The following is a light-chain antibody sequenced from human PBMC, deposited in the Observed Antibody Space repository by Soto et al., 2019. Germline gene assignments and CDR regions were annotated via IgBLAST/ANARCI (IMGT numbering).Light chain of an antibody. V-gene: IGKV1-27*01. J-gene: IGKJ5*01. CDR3: QNYHLALGT. Sequence: DIQMTQSPSSLSASVGDTVTITCRASQAIINHLAWYQQRPGKVPNLLIYGASTLHSGVPSRFRGSGSGTHFTRTISSLQPEDVATYYCQNYHLALGTFGQGTRLEIK. CDR1: QAIINH. CDR2: GAS.